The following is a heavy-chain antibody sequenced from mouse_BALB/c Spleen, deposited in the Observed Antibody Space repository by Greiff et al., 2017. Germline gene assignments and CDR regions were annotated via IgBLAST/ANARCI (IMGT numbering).Heavy chain of an antibody. CDR1: GFTFSSFG. D-gene: IGHD2-3*01. Sequence: EVMLVESGGGLVQPGGSRKLSCAASGFTFSSFGMHWVRQAPEKGLEWVAYISSGSSTIYYADTVKGRFTISRDNPKNTLFLQMTSLRSEDTARYYCARDDGFDYWGQGTTLTVSS. CDR2: ISSGSSTI. V-gene: IGHV5-17*02. CDR3: ARDDGFDY. J-gene: IGHJ2*01.